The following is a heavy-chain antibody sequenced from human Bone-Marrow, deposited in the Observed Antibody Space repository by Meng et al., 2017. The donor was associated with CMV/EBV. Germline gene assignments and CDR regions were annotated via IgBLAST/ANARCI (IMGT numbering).Heavy chain of an antibody. J-gene: IGHJ4*02. CDR3: ARAQGGREDYYDSSGYFDY. CDR2: INPNSGGT. V-gene: IGHV1-2*02. CDR1: GYTFTGYY. Sequence: ASVTVSCKASGYTFTGYYMHWVRQAPGQGLEWMGWINPNSGGTNYAQKFQGRVTMTRDTSISTAYMELSRLRSDDTAVYYCARAQGGREDYYDSSGYFDYWGQGTLVTVSS. D-gene: IGHD3-22*01.